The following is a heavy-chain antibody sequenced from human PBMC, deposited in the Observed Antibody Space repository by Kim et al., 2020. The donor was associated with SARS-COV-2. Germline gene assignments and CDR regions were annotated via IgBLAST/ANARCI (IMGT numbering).Heavy chain of an antibody. CDR2: ISYDGSNK. CDR3: AKNGGSGWYSVDY. Sequence: GGSLRLSCAASGFTFSSYGMHWVRQAPGKGLEWVAVISYDGSNKHYADSVKGRFTISRDKSKNTLYLQMNSLRAEDTAVYYCAKNGGSGWYSVDYWGQGPLVTVSS. CDR1: GFTFSSYG. D-gene: IGHD6-19*01. J-gene: IGHJ4*02. V-gene: IGHV3-30*18.